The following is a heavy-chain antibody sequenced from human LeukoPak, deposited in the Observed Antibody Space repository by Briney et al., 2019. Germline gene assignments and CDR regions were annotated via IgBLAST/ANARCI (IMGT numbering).Heavy chain of an antibody. Sequence: GGSLRLSCAASGFTFSSYVMNGVRQAPGRGLEWVSYISSSGSTIYYADSVKGRLTIYRNKTKHSMYQQTNRLRAEDTSVYYRARDGTVTYWGQGTLVTVSS. CDR2: ISSSGSTI. D-gene: IGHD4-17*01. CDR3: ARDGTVTY. J-gene: IGHJ4*02. V-gene: IGHV3-48*03. CDR1: GFTFSSYV.